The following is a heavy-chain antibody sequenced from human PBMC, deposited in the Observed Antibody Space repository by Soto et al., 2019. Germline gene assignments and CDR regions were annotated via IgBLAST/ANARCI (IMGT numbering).Heavy chain of an antibody. CDR3: ARGDYSYYYYYYMDV. J-gene: IGHJ6*03. V-gene: IGHV4-59*01. CDR1: GGSISSYY. Sequence: QVQLQESGPGLVKPSETLSLTCTVSGGSISSYYWSWIRQPPGKGLEWIGYIYYSGSTNYNPSLKSRVTISVDTSKNQFSLKLSSVTAADTAVYYCARGDYSYYYYYYMDVWGKGTTVTVSS. D-gene: IGHD4-4*01. CDR2: IYYSGST.